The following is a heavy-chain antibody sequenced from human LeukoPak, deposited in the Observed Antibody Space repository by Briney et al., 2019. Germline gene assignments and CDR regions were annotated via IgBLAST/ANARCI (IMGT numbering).Heavy chain of an antibody. V-gene: IGHV4-4*07. D-gene: IGHD6-19*01. J-gene: IGHJ1*01. Sequence: SETLSLTCTVSGGSISSYYWSWIRQPAGKGLEWIGRIYTSGSTNYNPSLKSRVTMSVDTSKNQFSLKLSSVTAADTAVYYCARHETVAGIGYFQHWGQGTLVTVSS. CDR1: GGSISSYY. CDR2: IYTSGST. CDR3: ARHETVAGIGYFQH.